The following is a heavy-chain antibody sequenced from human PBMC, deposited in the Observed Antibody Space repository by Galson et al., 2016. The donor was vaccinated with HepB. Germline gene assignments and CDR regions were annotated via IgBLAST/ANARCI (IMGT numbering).Heavy chain of an antibody. V-gene: IGHV3-11*01. CDR3: ARLRRHSVDVTVSLKRYFDP. Sequence: SLRLSCAASGFIFSDFYMSWIRRVPGQGLEWSAYISNTGSTIFYADSVRGRFTISRDDANRKLFLEMNRLRPEDTVMYYCARLRRHSVDVTVSLKRYFDPGGQGTLVTFSS. J-gene: IGHJ5*02. CDR1: GFIFSDFY. D-gene: IGHD2-21*02. CDR2: ISNTGSTI.